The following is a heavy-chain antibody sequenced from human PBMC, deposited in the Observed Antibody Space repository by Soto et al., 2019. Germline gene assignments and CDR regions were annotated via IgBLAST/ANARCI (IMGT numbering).Heavy chain of an antibody. J-gene: IGHJ5*02. CDR2: IYYSGST. D-gene: IGHD4-17*01. CDR1: GGSISSSSYY. CDR3: ARRADHGDLNNWFDP. V-gene: IGHV4-39*01. Sequence: QLQLQESGPGLVKPSETLSLTCTVSGGSISSSSYYWGWIRQPPGKGVEWIGSIYYSGSTYYNPSLKSRVTISVDTSKNQFSLKLSSVTAADTAVYYCARRADHGDLNNWFDPWGQGTLVTVSS.